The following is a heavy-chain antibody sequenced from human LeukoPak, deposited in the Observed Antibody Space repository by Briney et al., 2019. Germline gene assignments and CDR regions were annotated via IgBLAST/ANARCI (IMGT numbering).Heavy chain of an antibody. Sequence: GGSLRLSCAASGFSFDGFAMHWVRQAPGKGLEWVSGISWNSGTIGYADSVKGRFTISRDNAKNSLYLQMNSLRAEDTALYYCAKDTEAVAVSGYFDYWGQGTLVTISS. D-gene: IGHD6-19*01. CDR2: ISWNSGTI. CDR3: AKDTEAVAVSGYFDY. CDR1: GFSFDGFA. V-gene: IGHV3-9*01. J-gene: IGHJ4*02.